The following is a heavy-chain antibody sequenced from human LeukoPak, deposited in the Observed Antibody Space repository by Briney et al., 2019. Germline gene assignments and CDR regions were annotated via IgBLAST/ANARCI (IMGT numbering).Heavy chain of an antibody. V-gene: IGHV4-4*02. D-gene: IGHD1-1*01. CDR2: IYHSGST. CDR3: ASLNRNDVFVDY. J-gene: IGHJ4*02. CDR1: GGSISSSNW. Sequence: SETLSLTCAVSGGSISSSNWWSWVRQPPGKGLEWIGEIYHSGSTNYNPSLKSRVTISVDKSKNQFSLKLSSVTAADTAVYYCASLNRNDVFVDYWGQGTLVTVSS.